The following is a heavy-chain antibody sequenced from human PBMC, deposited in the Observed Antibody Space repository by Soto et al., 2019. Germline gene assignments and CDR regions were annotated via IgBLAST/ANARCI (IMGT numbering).Heavy chain of an antibody. CDR2: ISYDGSNK. J-gene: IGHJ4*02. Sequence: QVQLVESGGGVVQPGRSLRLSCAASGFTFSSYGMHWVRQAPGKGLEWVAVISYDGSNKYYADSVKGRFTISRDNSKNTLYLQMNSLRAEDTAVYYCAKAGYEHCFDYWGQGTLVTVSS. V-gene: IGHV3-30*18. D-gene: IGHD2-2*01. CDR1: GFTFSSYG. CDR3: AKAGYEHCFDY.